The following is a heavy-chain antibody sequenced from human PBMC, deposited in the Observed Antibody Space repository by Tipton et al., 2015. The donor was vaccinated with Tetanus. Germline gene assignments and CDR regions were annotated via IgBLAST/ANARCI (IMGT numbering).Heavy chain of an antibody. CDR2: IWYDGSNK. D-gene: IGHD2-21*02. CDR1: GFTFSSYG. Sequence: SLRLSCAASGFTFSSYGMHWVRQAPGKGLEWVTVIWYDGSNKYYADSVKGRFTISRDNSKNTVYPQMNSLRAEDTAVYSCARGMAEASNCGGDCYSDYWGQGTLVTVSS. V-gene: IGHV3-33*01. CDR3: ARGMAEASNCGGDCYSDY. J-gene: IGHJ4*02.